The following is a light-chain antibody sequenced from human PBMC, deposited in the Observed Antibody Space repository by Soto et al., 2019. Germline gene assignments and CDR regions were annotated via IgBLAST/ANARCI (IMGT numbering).Light chain of an antibody. CDR1: QSLLHSNGYNY. CDR2: TAS. J-gene: IGKJ5*01. CDR3: QQAASFPIT. Sequence: DIVMTQSPLSLPVTPGEPASISCRSSQSLLHSNGYNYLDWYQQKPGKAPNLLIYTASSLQSGVPSRFSGSGSGTDFTLTINGLQPEDFATYYCQQAASFPITFGQGARLEI. V-gene: IGKV2-28*01.